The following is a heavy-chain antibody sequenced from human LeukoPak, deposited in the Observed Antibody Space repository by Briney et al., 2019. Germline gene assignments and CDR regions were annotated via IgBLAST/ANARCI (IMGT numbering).Heavy chain of an antibody. CDR1: GFTFSSYW. V-gene: IGHV3-7*01. D-gene: IGHD5-18*01. CDR2: IKGDGSEK. CDR3: ARGAGVDTAMVTPLDY. J-gene: IGHJ4*02. Sequence: GGSLRLSCAASGFTFSSYWMTWVRQAPGKGLEWVGNIKGDGSEKYYVDSVKGRFTISRDNAKNSLYLQMNSLRAEDTAVYYCARGAGVDTAMVTPLDYWGQGTLVTVSS.